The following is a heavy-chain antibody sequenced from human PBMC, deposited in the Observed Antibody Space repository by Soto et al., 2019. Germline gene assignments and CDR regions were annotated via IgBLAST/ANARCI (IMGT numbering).Heavy chain of an antibody. J-gene: IGHJ5*02. D-gene: IGHD2-2*01. CDR1: GFTFSSYS. V-gene: IGHV3-21*01. Sequence: EVQLVESGGGLVKPGGSLRLSCAASGFTFSSYSMNWVRQAPGKGLEWVSSISSSSSYIYYADSVKGRFTISRDNAKNSLYLQMNSLRAEDTAVYYCARDKVVPAGTGFDPWGQGTLVTVSS. CDR2: ISSSSSYI. CDR3: ARDKVVPAGTGFDP.